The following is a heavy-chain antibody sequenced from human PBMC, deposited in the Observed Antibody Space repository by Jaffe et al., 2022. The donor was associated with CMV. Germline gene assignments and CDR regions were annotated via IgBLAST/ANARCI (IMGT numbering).Heavy chain of an antibody. CDR3: ARNYYDSSGWGGGYFDY. CDR2: TYYRSKWYN. Sequence: QVQLQQSGPGLVKPSQTLSLTCAISGDSVSSNSAAWNWIRQSPSRGLEWLGRTYYRSKWYNDYAVSVKSRITINPDTSKNQFSLQLNSVTPEDTAVYYCARNYYDSSGWGGGYFDYWGQGTLVTVSS. J-gene: IGHJ4*02. V-gene: IGHV6-1*01. CDR1: GDSVSSNSAA. D-gene: IGHD3-22*01.